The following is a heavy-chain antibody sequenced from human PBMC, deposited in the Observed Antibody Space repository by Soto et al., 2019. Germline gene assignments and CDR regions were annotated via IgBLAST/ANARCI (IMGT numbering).Heavy chain of an antibody. CDR2: INHLETT. CDR1: GASITFGGYS. CDR3: ARGGGSDSFDY. D-gene: IGHD1-26*01. J-gene: IGHJ4*02. Sequence: SETLSLTCTVSGASITFGGYSWSWIRQTPGKGLEWIGYINHLETTFYNPSFESRLTLSIDRAKNQFSLKLHSISAADRAVYFCARGGGSDSFDYWGQGILVTVSS. V-gene: IGHV4-30-2*01.